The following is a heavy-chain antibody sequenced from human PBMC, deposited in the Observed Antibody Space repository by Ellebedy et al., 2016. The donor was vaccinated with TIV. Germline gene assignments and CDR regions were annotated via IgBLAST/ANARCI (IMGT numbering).Heavy chain of an antibody. CDR1: GFSLSTSGMC. Sequence: SGPTLVKPTQTLTLTCTFSGFSLSTSGMCVSWIRQPPGKALEWLALIDWDDDKYYRTSLKTRLTISKDPSKNQVVLTMTNMDPVDTAMYYCARAPRYGDYGGGWVYYGMDVWGQGTTVTVSS. CDR3: ARAPRYGDYGGGWVYYGMDV. V-gene: IGHV2-70*01. J-gene: IGHJ6*02. CDR2: IDWDDDK. D-gene: IGHD4-17*01.